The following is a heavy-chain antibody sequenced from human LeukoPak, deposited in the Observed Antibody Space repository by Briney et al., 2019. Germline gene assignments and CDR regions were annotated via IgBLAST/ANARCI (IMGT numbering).Heavy chain of an antibody. D-gene: IGHD6-19*01. CDR2: IQSSGST. J-gene: IGHJ4*02. CDR1: GGSISSDY. Sequence: PSETLSLTCTVSGGSISSDYWNWIRQPAGKGLEWIGRIQSSGSTNYNPSLKSRLTTSVDTSKNQFSLKLSSVTTADTAVYYCARDRGSGWYDYWGQGTLVTVSS. CDR3: ARDRGSGWYDY. V-gene: IGHV4-4*07.